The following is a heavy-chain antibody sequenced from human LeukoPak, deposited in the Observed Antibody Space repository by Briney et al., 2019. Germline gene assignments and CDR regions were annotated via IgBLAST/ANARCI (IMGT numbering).Heavy chain of an antibody. Sequence: GGSLRLSCAATGFTFSNAWMSWVRQAPGKGLEWVGRIKSKTDGGTTDYAAPVKGRFTISRDDSKDTLYLQMNSLKTEDTAVYYCTTDGAYNWNDVAWFDPWGQGTLVTVSS. CDR3: TTDGAYNWNDVAWFDP. D-gene: IGHD1-1*01. J-gene: IGHJ5*02. CDR1: GFTFSNAW. CDR2: IKSKTDGGTT. V-gene: IGHV3-15*01.